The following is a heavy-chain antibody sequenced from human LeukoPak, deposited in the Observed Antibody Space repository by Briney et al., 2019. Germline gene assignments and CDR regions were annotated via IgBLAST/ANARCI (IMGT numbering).Heavy chain of an antibody. D-gene: IGHD5-24*01. CDR1: GGTFSSYA. V-gene: IGHV1-69*01. CDR3: ASDRGDGYNLGY. CDR2: IIPIFGTA. Sequence: PVKVSCKASGGTFSSYAISWVRQAPGQGLEWMGGIIPIFGTANYAQKFQGRVTITADESTSTAYMELSSLRSEDTAVYYCASDRGDGYNLGYWGQGTLVTVSS. J-gene: IGHJ4*02.